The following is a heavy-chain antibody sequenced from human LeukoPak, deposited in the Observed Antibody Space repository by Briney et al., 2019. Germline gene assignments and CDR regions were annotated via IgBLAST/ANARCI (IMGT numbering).Heavy chain of an antibody. Sequence: SETLSLTCTVSGGSISSSSYYWGWIRQPPGKGLEWIGSIYYSGSTYYNPSLKSRVTISVDTSKNQFSLKLSSVTAADTAVYYCATDGPSGSYDHWGQGTLVTVSS. V-gene: IGHV4-39*07. CDR1: GGSISSSSYY. D-gene: IGHD1-26*01. CDR2: IYYSGST. CDR3: ATDGPSGSYDH. J-gene: IGHJ5*02.